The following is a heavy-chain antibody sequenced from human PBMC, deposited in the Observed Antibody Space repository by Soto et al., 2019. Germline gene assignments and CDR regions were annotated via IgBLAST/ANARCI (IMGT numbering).Heavy chain of an antibody. D-gene: IGHD3-9*01. CDR1: GGTFSSYA. J-gene: IGHJ4*02. V-gene: IGHV1-69*13. CDR2: IIPIFGTA. CDR3: ARDVLSSYYDILTGSYYFYX. Sequence: SVKVSCNASGGTFSSYAISWVRQAPGQGLEWMGGIIPIFGTANYAQKFQGRVTITADESTSTAYMELRSLRSEDTAVYYCARDVLSSYYDILTGSYYFYXWGQVTLVTVSX.